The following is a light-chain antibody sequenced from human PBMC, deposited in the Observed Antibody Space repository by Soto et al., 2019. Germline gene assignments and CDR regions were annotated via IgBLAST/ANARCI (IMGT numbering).Light chain of an antibody. V-gene: IGKV1-5*03. CDR2: KSS. J-gene: IGKJ1*01. CDR3: QQFNTSPWT. Sequence: IQMTQSPSTLSASEGDRVTISCRASQSVSIWLAWYQQKPGRAPKLLIYKSSILESGVPSRFSGGGSGTELTLTISSLQPDDFETYYCQQFNTSPWTFGQGTKVDI. CDR1: QSVSIW.